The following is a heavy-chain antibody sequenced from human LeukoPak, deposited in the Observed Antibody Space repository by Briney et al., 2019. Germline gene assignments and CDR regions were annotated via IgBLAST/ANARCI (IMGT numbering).Heavy chain of an antibody. CDR3: ARGPLRSLEWARARNWFDP. CDR2: INHSGST. J-gene: IGHJ5*02. D-gene: IGHD3-3*01. V-gene: IGHV4-34*01. CDR1: GGSFSGYY. Sequence: PSETLSLTCAVYGGSFSGYYWSWIRQPPGKGLEWIGEINHSGSTNYNPSLKSRVTISVDTSKNQFSLKLSSVTAADTAVYYCARGPLRSLEWARARNWFDPWGQGTLVTVSS.